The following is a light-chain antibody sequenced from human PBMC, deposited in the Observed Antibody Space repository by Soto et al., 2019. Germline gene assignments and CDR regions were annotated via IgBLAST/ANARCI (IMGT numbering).Light chain of an antibody. J-gene: IGLJ1*01. V-gene: IGLV2-11*01. CDR3: RSYAGRYTYV. Sequence: QSALTQPRSVSGSPGQSVTISCAGTSSDVGGYNYVSWYQQHPGKAPKLMIYDVSKRPSGVPDRFSGSKSGNTASLTISGLQADDEADYYCRSYAGRYTYVFGTGTKVTVL. CDR1: SSDVGGYNY. CDR2: DVS.